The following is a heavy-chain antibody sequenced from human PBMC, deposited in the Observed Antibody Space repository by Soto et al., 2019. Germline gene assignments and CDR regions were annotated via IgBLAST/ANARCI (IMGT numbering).Heavy chain of an antibody. V-gene: IGHV5-10-1*04. CDR3: ARHQAGSGNANFDF. Sequence: PGESLKISCQAFEYSFSIFWISWVRQLPGKGLEWMGRIDPSNSYVAYSPSFQGQVTISVDRSARTAFLHWSSLKASDSATYYCARHQAGSGNANFDFWGQGSQVTVPS. CDR1: EYSFSIFW. D-gene: IGHD3-10*01. CDR2: IDPSNSYV. J-gene: IGHJ4*02.